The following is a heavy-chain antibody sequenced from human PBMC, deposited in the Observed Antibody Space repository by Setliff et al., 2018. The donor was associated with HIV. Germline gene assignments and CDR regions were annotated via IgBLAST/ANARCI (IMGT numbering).Heavy chain of an antibody. V-gene: IGHV4-4*07. J-gene: IGHJ4*02. CDR2: IYTSGPI. D-gene: IGHD4-17*01. CDR1: GASMTDDY. Sequence: PSETLSLTCTVSGASMTDDYSWNWVRQSAGNRLEWIGRIYTSGPINFNPSLESRLTMSVDTSKNQFSLKLTSVTASDTAVYYCARAAAGNTGPFDLWGQGFPVTVSS. CDR3: ARAAAGNTGPFDL.